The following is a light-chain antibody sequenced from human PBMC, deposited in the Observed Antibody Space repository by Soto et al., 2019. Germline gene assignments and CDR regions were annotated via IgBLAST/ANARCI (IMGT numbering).Light chain of an antibody. CDR3: QQLHGYPIT. V-gene: IGKV1-12*01. CDR1: QGISTW. Sequence: DIQMTQSPSSVSASVGDRVTITCRASQGISTWLAWYQQKPGKAPKLLIFAASNRATGIPARFSGSGSGTDFTLTISSLEPEDFATYYCQQLHGYPITFGQGTRLEIK. CDR2: AAS. J-gene: IGKJ5*01.